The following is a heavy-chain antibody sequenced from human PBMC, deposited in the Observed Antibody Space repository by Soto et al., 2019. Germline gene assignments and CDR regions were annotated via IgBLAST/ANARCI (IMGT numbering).Heavy chain of an antibody. Sequence: GESLKISCQVSGYSFVNYWIGWVRQMPGKGLEWMGNVYPGDSDTDYSSSFQGQVTISADRSISTTYLQWSSLQASDTAIYYCARQSLSSSAFDFWGQGTLVTVSS. CDR1: GYSFVNYW. D-gene: IGHD6-25*01. CDR2: VYPGDSDT. J-gene: IGHJ5*01. CDR3: ARQSLSSSAFDF. V-gene: IGHV5-51*01.